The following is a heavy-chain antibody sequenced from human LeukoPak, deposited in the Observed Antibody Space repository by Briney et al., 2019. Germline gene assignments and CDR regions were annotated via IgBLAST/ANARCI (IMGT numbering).Heavy chain of an antibody. V-gene: IGHV3-53*01. D-gene: IGHD6-13*01. CDR1: GSTVGTNY. CDR3: ARFIAAGYYFDY. J-gene: IGHJ4*02. Sequence: HPGGSLRLSCAASGSTVGTNYMSWVRQAPGKGLEWVSIIYSGGNTYYADSVKGRFTISRDSSKNTLYLQMNSLRAEDTAVYYCARFIAAGYYFDYWGQGTLVTVSS. CDR2: IYSGGNT.